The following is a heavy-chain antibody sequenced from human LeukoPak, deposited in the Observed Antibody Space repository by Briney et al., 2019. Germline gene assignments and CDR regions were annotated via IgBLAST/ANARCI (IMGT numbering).Heavy chain of an antibody. CDR3: ARDFGITWAQYYFDY. Sequence: GGSLRLSCAASGFTFSSYAMHWVRQAPGKGLDCVAIISYDVSNEYYADSVTGRFTISRDNSKNTLYLQMDSLRTDDTAMYYCARDFGITWAQYYFDYWGQGTLVTVSS. D-gene: IGHD3-10*01. V-gene: IGHV3-30*04. CDR2: ISYDVSNE. J-gene: IGHJ4*02. CDR1: GFTFSSYA.